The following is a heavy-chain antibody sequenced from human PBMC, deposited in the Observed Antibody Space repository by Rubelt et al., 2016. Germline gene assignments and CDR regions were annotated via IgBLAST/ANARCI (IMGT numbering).Heavy chain of an antibody. D-gene: IGHD6-6*01. V-gene: IGHV7-4-1*02. J-gene: IGHJ4*02. CDR3: ARPEYSSSSTNLDY. CDR2: INTKTGNP. CDR1: GYTFRSYA. Sequence: QVQLVQSVSELRKPGASVKVSCKGSGYTFRSYAMNWVRQAPGQGLEWMGWINTKTGNPTYAQGFTGRFVFSLDTSVSTAYLQISSLKAEDTAVYYCARPEYSSSSTNLDYWGQGTLVTVSS.